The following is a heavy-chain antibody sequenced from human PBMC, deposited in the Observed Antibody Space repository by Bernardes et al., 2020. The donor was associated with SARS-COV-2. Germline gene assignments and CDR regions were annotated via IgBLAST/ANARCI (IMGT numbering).Heavy chain of an antibody. J-gene: IGHJ4*02. CDR3: AKESIAGDIGNYFDY. CDR1: GFTFSSYA. D-gene: IGHD6-6*01. Sequence: GGSPRLSCAASGFTFSSYAMSWVRQAPGKGLEWVSAISGSGGSTYYADSVKGRFTISRDNSKNTLYLQMNSLRAEDTAVYYCAKESIAGDIGNYFDYWGQGTLVTVSS. CDR2: ISGSGGST. V-gene: IGHV3-23*01.